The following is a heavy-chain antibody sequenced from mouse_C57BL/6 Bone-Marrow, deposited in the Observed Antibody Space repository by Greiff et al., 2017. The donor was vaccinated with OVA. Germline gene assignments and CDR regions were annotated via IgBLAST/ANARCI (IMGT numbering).Heavy chain of an antibody. CDR2: IDPTSGGT. Sequence: QVQLQQPGAELVKPGASVKLSCKASGYTFTSYWMHWVKQRPGRGLEWIGRIDPTSGGTKYNEKFKSKATMTVDKPSSTAYMKLSSLTSEDSEVYYCARSYGYSWFAYWGQGTLVTVSA. D-gene: IGHD2-2*01. V-gene: IGHV1-72*01. J-gene: IGHJ3*01. CDR3: ARSYGYSWFAY. CDR1: GYTFTSYW.